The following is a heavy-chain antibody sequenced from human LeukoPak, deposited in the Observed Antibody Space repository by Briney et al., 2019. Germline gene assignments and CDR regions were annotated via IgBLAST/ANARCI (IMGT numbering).Heavy chain of an antibody. V-gene: IGHV3-11*04. CDR3: ARHSQQPRPDP. Sequence: PGGSLRLSCAASGFTSSDYYMSWIRQAPGKGLEWVSYIGSSGSTIYYADSVKGRFTISRDNAKNSLYLQMNSLRAEDTAVYYCARHSQQPRPDPWGQGTLVTVSS. J-gene: IGHJ5*02. D-gene: IGHD6-13*01. CDR1: GFTSSDYY. CDR2: IGSSGSTI.